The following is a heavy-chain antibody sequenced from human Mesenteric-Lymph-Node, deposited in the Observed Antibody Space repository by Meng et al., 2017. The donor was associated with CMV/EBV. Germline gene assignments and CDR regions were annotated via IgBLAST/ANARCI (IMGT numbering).Heavy chain of an antibody. Sequence: LKISCAASGFTFSSYAMHWVRQAPGKGLEWVTVVAFDGNNRYYADSVKGRFTISRDNSKNTLYLQMNSLRAEDTAVYYCARDIGFWTGPDYWGQGTLVTVSS. CDR1: GFTFSSYA. CDR3: ARDIGFWTGPDY. J-gene: IGHJ4*02. D-gene: IGHD3/OR15-3a*01. V-gene: IGHV3-30-3*01. CDR2: VAFDGNNR.